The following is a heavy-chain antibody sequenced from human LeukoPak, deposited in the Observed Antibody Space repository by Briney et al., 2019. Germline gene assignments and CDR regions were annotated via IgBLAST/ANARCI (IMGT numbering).Heavy chain of an antibody. Sequence: PGGSLRLSCAASGFTFSSDSMNWVRQAPGEGLGWVSYISSSSSTIFYGDSVEGRFSISRDNAKNSLYRQMDSLRAEGTAVYYCAKVGIFGPGSFMDVWGKGTTVTVSS. D-gene: IGHD3/OR15-3a*01. CDR3: AKVGIFGPGSFMDV. J-gene: IGHJ6*03. CDR1: GFTFSSDS. CDR2: ISSSSSTI. V-gene: IGHV3-48*04.